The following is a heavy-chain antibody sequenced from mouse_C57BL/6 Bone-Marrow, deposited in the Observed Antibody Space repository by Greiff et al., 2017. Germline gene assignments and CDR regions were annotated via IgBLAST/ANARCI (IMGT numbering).Heavy chain of an antibody. J-gene: IGHJ1*03. CDR1: GYTFTSYW. CDR3: ETRGVYYGSYGWYFDV. CDR2: IDPSDSYT. V-gene: IGHV1-59*01. D-gene: IGHD2-1*01. Sequence: QVQLQQPGAELVRPGTSVKLSCKASGYTFTSYWMHWVKQRPGQGLEWIGVIDPSDSYTNYNQKFKGKATLTVDTSSSTAYMQLSSLTSEDSAVXYCETRGVYYGSYGWYFDVWGTGTTVTVSS.